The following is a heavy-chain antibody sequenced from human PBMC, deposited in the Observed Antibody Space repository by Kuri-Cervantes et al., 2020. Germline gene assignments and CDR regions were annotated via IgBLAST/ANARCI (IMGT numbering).Heavy chain of an antibody. CDR3: ARESPREGGFVDP. CDR2: IYYSGST. Sequence: GSLRLSCTVSGGSTSSYYWSWIRQPPGKGLEWIGYIYYSGSTNYNPSLKSRVTISVDTSKNQFSLKLSSVTAADTAVYYCARESPREGGFVDPWCQGTLVTVSS. V-gene: IGHV4-59*01. CDR1: GGSTSSYY. D-gene: IGHD3-16*01. J-gene: IGHJ5*02.